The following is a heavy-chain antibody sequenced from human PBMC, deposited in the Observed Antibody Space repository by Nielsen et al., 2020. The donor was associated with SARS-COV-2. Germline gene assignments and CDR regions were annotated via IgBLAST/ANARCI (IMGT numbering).Heavy chain of an antibody. CDR2: ISTGGGGT. J-gene: IGHJ4*02. D-gene: IGHD6-13*01. Sequence: GESLKISCAASGFTFSSYAMSWVRQAPGKGLEWVSTISTGGGGTYYADSVKGRFTISRDNSKNTLYLQMNSLRAEDTAVYYCARDIAEQFDYWGQGTLVTVSS. V-gene: IGHV3-23*01. CDR3: ARDIAEQFDY. CDR1: GFTFSSYA.